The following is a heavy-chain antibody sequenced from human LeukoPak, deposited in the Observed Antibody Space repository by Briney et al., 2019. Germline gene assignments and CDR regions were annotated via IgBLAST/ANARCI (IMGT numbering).Heavy chain of an antibody. V-gene: IGHV5-51*01. CDR3: ARHIATTLHAFDI. Sequence: GASLKSSCKSSGYSFTSYLNGWLRPLPGKGLEWMVIIYPGDSDTRYSPSFQGQVTISADKSISTAYLQWSSLKASDTAMYYCARHIATTLHAFDIWGQGTMVTVSS. CDR1: GYSFTSYL. J-gene: IGHJ3*02. CDR2: IYPGDSDT. D-gene: IGHD1-14*01.